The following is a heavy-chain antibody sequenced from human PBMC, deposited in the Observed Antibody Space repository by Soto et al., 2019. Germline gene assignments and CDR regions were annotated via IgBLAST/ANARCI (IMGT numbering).Heavy chain of an antibody. V-gene: IGHV4-59*01. CDR3: ASVTFGGVVLAH. CDR1: ADSFSKYY. CDR2: IYFNGNT. D-gene: IGHD3-16*01. Sequence: PSETLSLTCSVSADSFSKYYWMWIRQPPGEGLEWIGYIYFNGNTNYNPSLKGRVTISIDTSKKQFSLNLSSVTAADTAVYYCASVTFGGVVLAHWGQGTLVTVSS. J-gene: IGHJ4*02.